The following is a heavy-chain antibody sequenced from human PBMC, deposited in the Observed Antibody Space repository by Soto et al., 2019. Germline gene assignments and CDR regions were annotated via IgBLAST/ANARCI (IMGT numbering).Heavy chain of an antibody. D-gene: IGHD6-13*01. V-gene: IGHV3-48*01. Sequence: GGSLRLSCAASGGTFSSYSMNWVRQATGKGLEWVSYISSSSSTIYYADSVKGRFTISRDNAKNSLYLQMNSLRAEDTAVYYCARDLGSSWYPEYFQHWGQGTLVTVSS. J-gene: IGHJ1*01. CDR3: ARDLGSSWYPEYFQH. CDR1: GGTFSSYS. CDR2: ISSSSSTI.